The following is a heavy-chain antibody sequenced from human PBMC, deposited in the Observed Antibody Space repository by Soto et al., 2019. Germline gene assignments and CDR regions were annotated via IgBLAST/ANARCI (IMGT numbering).Heavy chain of an antibody. Sequence: GGSLRLSCAASGFTLTNYWMTWVRQAPGKGLEGVANIKYDGSEKYYVDSVKGRLTISRDNAKNSFYLQRNTLRAEDTAVNYGARAQPSAWYVHYWGQGTLVTVSS. V-gene: IGHV3-7*01. D-gene: IGHD6-19*01. CDR3: ARAQPSAWYVHY. CDR1: GFTLTNYW. J-gene: IGHJ4*02. CDR2: IKYDGSEK.